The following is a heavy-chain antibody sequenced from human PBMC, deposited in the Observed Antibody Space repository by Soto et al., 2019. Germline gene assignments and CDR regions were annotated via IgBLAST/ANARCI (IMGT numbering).Heavy chain of an antibody. CDR1: GFTVSSNY. CDR2: TYSGGST. J-gene: IGHJ4*02. CDR3: ARAPSWTAGPFDY. V-gene: IGHV3-66*01. Sequence: GGTLRLSCAASGFTVSSNYMSWVRQAPGKGPEWVSVTYSGGSTYYADSVKGRFTISRDNSKNTLYLQMNSLRAEDTAVYYCARAPSWTAGPFDYWGQGTLVTVSS. D-gene: IGHD6-25*01.